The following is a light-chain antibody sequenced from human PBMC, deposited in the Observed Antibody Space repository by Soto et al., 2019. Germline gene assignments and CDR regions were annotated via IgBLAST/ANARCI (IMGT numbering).Light chain of an antibody. J-gene: IGLJ1*01. CDR1: SSDVSIYNY. V-gene: IGLV2-14*01. CDR2: EVS. CDR3: CSYTSSTNYV. Sequence: QSVLTQPASVSGSPGQSITISCTGTSSDVSIYNYVSWYQQHPGKAPKLMISEVSNRPSGVSDRFSGAKSGNTASLTISGLQVEDEADHYCCSYTSSTNYVFGAGTKVTVL.